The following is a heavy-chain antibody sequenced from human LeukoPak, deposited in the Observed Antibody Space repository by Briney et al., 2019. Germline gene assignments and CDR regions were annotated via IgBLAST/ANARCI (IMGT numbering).Heavy chain of an antibody. J-gene: IGHJ4*02. CDR2: IYYSGST. Sequence: PSQTLSLTCTVSGGSISSGGYYWSWIRQHPGKGLEWIGYIYYSGSTYYNPSLKSRVTISVDTSKNQFSLKLSSVTAADTAVYYCARGPTPYDSSGYSHYFDYWGQGTLVTVSS. V-gene: IGHV4-31*03. CDR1: GGSISSGGYY. D-gene: IGHD3-22*01. CDR3: ARGPTPYDSSGYSHYFDY.